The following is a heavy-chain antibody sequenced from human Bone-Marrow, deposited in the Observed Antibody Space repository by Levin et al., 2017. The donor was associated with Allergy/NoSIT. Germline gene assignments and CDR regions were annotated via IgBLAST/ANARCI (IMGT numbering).Heavy chain of an antibody. CDR1: GFTFSNYY. CDR2: INSGERDT. CDR3: ARGGCSSTSCLDY. Sequence: AGGSLRLSCSASGFTFSNYYMHWVRQAPGKGLEWVSYINSGERDTYYADSVKGRFTISRDNAKNTLYLQMNSLGAEDTAVYYCARGGCSSTSCLDYWGQGTLVTVSS. V-gene: IGHV3-74*01. D-gene: IGHD2-2*01. J-gene: IGHJ4*02.